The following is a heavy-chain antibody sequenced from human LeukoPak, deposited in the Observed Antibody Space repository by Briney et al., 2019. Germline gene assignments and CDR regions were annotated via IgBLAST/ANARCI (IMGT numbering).Heavy chain of an antibody. J-gene: IGHJ4*02. CDR2: IYYSGTT. D-gene: IGHD6-13*01. V-gene: IGHV4-59*01. Sequence: SETLFLTCTVSGGSLSSYYWSWIRQPPGKGLEWIGYIYYSGTTNYNPSLKSRVTISVDTSKNQFSLKLSSVTAADTAVYYCARGVYIAAAQYAYWGQGTLVTVSS. CDR1: GGSLSSYY. CDR3: ARGVYIAAAQYAY.